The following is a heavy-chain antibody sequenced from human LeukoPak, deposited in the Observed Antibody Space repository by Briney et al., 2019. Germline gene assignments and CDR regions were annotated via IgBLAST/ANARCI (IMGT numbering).Heavy chain of an antibody. CDR3: ARGEQQLVLGDY. CDR1: GYTFTGYY. V-gene: IGHV1-46*01. J-gene: IGHJ4*02. Sequence: WASVKVSCKASGYTFTGYYMHWVRQAPGQGLEWMGIINPSGGSTSYAQKFQGRVTMTRDMSTSTVYMELSSLRSEDTAVYYCARGEQQLVLGDYWGQGTLVTVSS. CDR2: INPSGGST. D-gene: IGHD6-13*01.